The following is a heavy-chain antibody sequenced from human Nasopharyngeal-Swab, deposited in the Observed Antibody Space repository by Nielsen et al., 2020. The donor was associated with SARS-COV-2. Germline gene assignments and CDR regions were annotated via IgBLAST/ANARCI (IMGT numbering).Heavy chain of an antibody. J-gene: IGHJ6*02. Sequence: VRQAPGKGLEWVAVISYDGSNKYYADSVKGRFTISRDNSKNTLYLQMNSLRAEDTAVYHCARPYSGSYFHGMDVWGQGTTVTVSS. V-gene: IGHV3-30-3*01. D-gene: IGHD1-26*01. CDR3: ARPYSGSYFHGMDV. CDR2: ISYDGSNK.